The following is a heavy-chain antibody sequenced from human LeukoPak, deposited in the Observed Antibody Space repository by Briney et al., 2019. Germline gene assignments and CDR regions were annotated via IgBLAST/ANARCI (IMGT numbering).Heavy chain of an antibody. CDR3: AKGPSSGYSSGWFDY. CDR2: IRDSGGST. J-gene: IGHJ4*02. CDR1: GFTFSSYA. Sequence: GGSLGLSCAASGFTFSSYAMSWVRQAPGKGLEWVSAIRDSGGSTYYADSVKGRFTISRDNSKNTLYLQMNSLRAEDTAIYYCAKGPSSGYSSGWFDYWGQGTLVTVSS. D-gene: IGHD6-19*01. V-gene: IGHV3-23*01.